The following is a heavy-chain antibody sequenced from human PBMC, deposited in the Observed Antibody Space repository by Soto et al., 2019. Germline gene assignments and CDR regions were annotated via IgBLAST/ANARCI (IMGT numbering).Heavy chain of an antibody. Sequence: GGSLRLSCAAPGFTFSHYGMHWVRQAPGKGLEWVAHILHDGSNEYYADSAKGRFTISRDNSKNTLYLQMNSLTGDDTAVYYCVKSRDGYSFYFYYGMDVWGQGTTVTVSS. D-gene: IGHD4-4*01. V-gene: IGHV3-30*18. CDR1: GFTFSHYG. CDR2: ILHDGSNE. CDR3: VKSRDGYSFYFYYGMDV. J-gene: IGHJ6*02.